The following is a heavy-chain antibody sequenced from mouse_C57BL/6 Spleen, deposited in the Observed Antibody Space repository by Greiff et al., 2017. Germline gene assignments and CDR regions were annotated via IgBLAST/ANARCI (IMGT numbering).Heavy chain of an antibody. CDR3: AREGGGYDGYYFDY. CDR1: GYTFTSYW. J-gene: IGHJ2*01. D-gene: IGHD2-2*01. CDR2: IDPSDSYT. Sequence: QVQLQQPGAELVRPGTSVKLSCKASGYTFTSYWMHWVKQRPGQGLEWIGVIDPSDSYTNYNQKFKGKATLTVDTSSSTAYMQLSSLTSEDSAVYYCAREGGGYDGYYFDYWGQGTTRTVSS. V-gene: IGHV1-59*01.